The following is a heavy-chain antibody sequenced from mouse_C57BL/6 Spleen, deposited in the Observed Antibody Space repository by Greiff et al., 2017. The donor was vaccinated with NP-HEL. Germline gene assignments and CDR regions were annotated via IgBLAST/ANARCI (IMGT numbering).Heavy chain of an antibody. J-gene: IGHJ4*01. CDR2: IDPSDSET. CDR3: ARSSSPGIYYDYGDY. V-gene: IGHV1-52*01. Sequence: QVQLQQPGAELVRPGSSVKLSCKASGYTFTSYWMHWVKPRPIQGLEWIGNIDPSDSETHYNQKFKDKATLTVDKSSSTAYMQLSSLTSEDSAVYYCARSSSPGIYYDYGDYWGQGTSVTVSS. CDR1: GYTFTSYW. D-gene: IGHD2-4*01.